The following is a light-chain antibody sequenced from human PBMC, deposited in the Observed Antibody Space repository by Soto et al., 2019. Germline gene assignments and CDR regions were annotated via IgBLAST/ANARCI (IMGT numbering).Light chain of an antibody. J-gene: IGKJ5*01. CDR1: QNIRIY. V-gene: IGKV1-39*01. Sequence: DIQMTQSPSSLSASVGDRVTITCRASQNIRIYLNWYQQKPGKAPKLLIYGASSLQSGVPSRFSGSGSGTDFTLTINSLQPEDSATYYCQLSHTTLTFGQGTRLEIK. CDR3: QLSHTTLT. CDR2: GAS.